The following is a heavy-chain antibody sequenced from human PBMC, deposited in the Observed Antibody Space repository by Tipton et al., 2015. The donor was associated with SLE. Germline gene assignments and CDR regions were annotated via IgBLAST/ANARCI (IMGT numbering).Heavy chain of an antibody. CDR1: GYSFTNYW. V-gene: IGHV5-51*01. CDR3: ARQVSTAAGNIWFDP. CDR2: IYPGDSDT. J-gene: IGHJ5*02. Sequence: QLVQSGAEVKKPGESLKISCKGSGYSFTNYWIGWVRQMPGKGLEWMGLIYPGDSDTRYSPSFQGQVTISADKSISTAYLQWSSLKASDTAMYYCARQVSTAAGNIWFDPWGQGTLVTVSS. D-gene: IGHD6-13*01.